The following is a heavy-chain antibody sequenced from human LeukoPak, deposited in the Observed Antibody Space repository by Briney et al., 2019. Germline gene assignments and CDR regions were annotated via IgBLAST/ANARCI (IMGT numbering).Heavy chain of an antibody. CDR2: IIPIFGTA. Sequence: ASVKVSCKASGYTFTSYGISWVRQAPGQGLEWMGGIIPIFGTANYAQKFQGRVTITTDESTSTAYMELSSLRSEDTAVYYCARAPYCSSTSCYHPAKAQQDYYYYYMDVWGKGTTVTVSS. D-gene: IGHD2-2*01. CDR3: ARAPYCSSTSCYHPAKAQQDYYYYYMDV. J-gene: IGHJ6*03. V-gene: IGHV1-69*05. CDR1: GYTFTSYG.